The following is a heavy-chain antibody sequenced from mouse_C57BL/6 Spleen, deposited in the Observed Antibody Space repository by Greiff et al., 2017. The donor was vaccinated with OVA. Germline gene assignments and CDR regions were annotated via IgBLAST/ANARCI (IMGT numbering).Heavy chain of an antibody. CDR2: INPSNGGT. V-gene: IGHV1-53*01. CDR1: GYTFTSYW. J-gene: IGHJ4*01. Sequence: QVQLQQPGTELVKPGASVKLSCKASGYTFTSYWMHWVKQRPGQGLEWIGNINPSNGGTNYNEKFKSKATLTVDKSSSTAYMQLSSLTSEDSAVYYCASGGITTVVGGDAMDYWGQGTSVTVSS. D-gene: IGHD1-1*01. CDR3: ASGGITTVVGGDAMDY.